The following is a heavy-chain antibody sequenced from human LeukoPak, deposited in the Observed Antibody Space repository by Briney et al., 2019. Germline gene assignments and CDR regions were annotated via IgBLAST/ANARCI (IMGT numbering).Heavy chain of an antibody. J-gene: IGHJ2*01. Sequence: SETLSLTCTVSGGSISSYYWSWIRQPPGKGLEWIGYIYYSGSTNYNPSLKSRVTISVDTSKNQFSLKLSSVTAADTAVYYCARQGGYSGYAPDPHWYFDLWGRGTLVTVSS. V-gene: IGHV4-59*08. CDR3: ARQGGYSGYAPDPHWYFDL. CDR1: GGSISSYY. D-gene: IGHD5-12*01. CDR2: IYYSGST.